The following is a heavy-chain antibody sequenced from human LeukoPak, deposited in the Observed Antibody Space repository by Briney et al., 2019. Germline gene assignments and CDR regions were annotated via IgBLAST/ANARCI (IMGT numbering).Heavy chain of an antibody. CDR1: GGTFSSYA. Sequence: SVKVSCKASGGTFSSYAISWVRQAPGQGLEWMGGIIPIFGTANYAQKFQGRVTITADESTSTAYMELSSLRSEDTAVYYCARGIWSDHLVAYFLDSWGQGTLVTVSS. V-gene: IGHV1-69*13. CDR2: IIPIFGTA. D-gene: IGHD5-12*01. J-gene: IGHJ4*02. CDR3: ARGIWSDHLVAYFLDS.